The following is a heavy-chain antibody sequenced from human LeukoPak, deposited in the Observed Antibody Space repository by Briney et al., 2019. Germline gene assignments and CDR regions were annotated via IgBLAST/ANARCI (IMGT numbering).Heavy chain of an antibody. J-gene: IGHJ4*02. CDR1: GGTFSSYA. D-gene: IGHD5-24*01. Sequence: SVKVSCKASGGTFSSYAISWVRQAPGQGLEWMGGIIPIFGTANYAQKFQGRVTITTDESTSTAYMELSSLRSEDTAVYYCASGGRRGMATTSNWGQGTLVTVSS. CDR2: IIPIFGTA. V-gene: IGHV1-69*05. CDR3: ASGGRRGMATTSN.